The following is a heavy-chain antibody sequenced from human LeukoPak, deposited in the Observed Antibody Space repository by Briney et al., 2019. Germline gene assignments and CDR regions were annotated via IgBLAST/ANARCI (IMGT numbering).Heavy chain of an antibody. V-gene: IGHV3-7*01. CDR3: ARHREGATQVGLFTF. J-gene: IGHJ4*02. D-gene: IGHD3-3*01. Sequence: GGSLRLSCAASGFTFTTYWMAWVRQAPGKGLEWVANIRQDGGEKYYVDSVKGRFTISRDNAQNSLYLRISSLGAEDTAVYYCARHREGATQVGLFTFWGQGTLVIVSS. CDR2: IRQDGGEK. CDR1: GFTFTTYW.